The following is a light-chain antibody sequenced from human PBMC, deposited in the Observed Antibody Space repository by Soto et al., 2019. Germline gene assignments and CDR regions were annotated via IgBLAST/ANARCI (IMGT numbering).Light chain of an antibody. CDR1: QSISRN. V-gene: IGKV1-39*01. CDR2: AAS. CDR3: QQSFTTASIT. Sequence: IQMTQSPSSLSASVGDRVTITCRASQSISRNLNWYHHKPGKAPKLLIYAASSLQNGVPSRFRGGGSGTEFTLSISSLQPEDFGTYYCQQSFTTASITFGQGTRLEIK. J-gene: IGKJ5*01.